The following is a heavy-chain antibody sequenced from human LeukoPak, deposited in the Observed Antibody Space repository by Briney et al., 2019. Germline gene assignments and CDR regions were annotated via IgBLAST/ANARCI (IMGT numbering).Heavy chain of an antibody. V-gene: IGHV6-1*01. CDR3: ARGINSAFDI. D-gene: IGHD2-15*01. CDR2: TYYASKWYN. J-gene: IGHJ3*02. Sequence: SQTLSLTCVISGDSFSTNGVAWNWIRQSPSRGLEWLGRTYYASKWYNDYLVSVKSRITITADTSKHQFSLHLNSVTPEDTAVYYCARGINSAFDIWGQGTLVTVSS. CDR1: GDSFSTNGVA.